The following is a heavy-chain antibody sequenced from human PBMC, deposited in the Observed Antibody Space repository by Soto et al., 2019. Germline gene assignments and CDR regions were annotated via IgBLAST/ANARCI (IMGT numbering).Heavy chain of an antibody. D-gene: IGHD2-2*01. V-gene: IGHV3-74*01. CDR1: GFTFSSYW. Sequence: GGSLRLSCAASGFTFSSYWMHWVRQAPGKGLVWVSRINSDGSSTSYADSVKGRFTISRDNAKNTLYLHMNSLRAEDTARYYCAKERVAAAYDETSPFDFWGQGTQVTVSS. J-gene: IGHJ4*02. CDR2: INSDGSST. CDR3: AKERVAAAYDETSPFDF.